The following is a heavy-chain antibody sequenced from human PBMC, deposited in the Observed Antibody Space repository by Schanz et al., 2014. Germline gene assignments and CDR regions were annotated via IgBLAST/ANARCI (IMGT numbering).Heavy chain of an antibody. J-gene: IGHJ3*02. V-gene: IGHV1-46*01. D-gene: IGHD5-18*01. Sequence: QVQLAQSGAEVKKPGASVKVSCKASGYTFTSDSMHWVRQAPGQGLEWMGMINPSGGSTTYAQKFQGRVTMTTDTSTGTAYMELRSLRSDDTALYYCTRGGYSYALSAFDIWGQGTMVTVSS. CDR1: GYTFTSDS. CDR2: INPSGGST. CDR3: TRGGYSYALSAFDI.